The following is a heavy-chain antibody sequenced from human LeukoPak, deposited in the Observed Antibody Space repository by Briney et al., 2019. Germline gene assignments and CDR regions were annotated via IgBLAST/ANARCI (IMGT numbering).Heavy chain of an antibody. CDR2: IYTSGST. Sequence: PSETLSLTCTVSGGSISSYYWSWIRQPAGKGLEWIGRIYTSGSTYYNPSLKSRVTMSVDTSKNQFSLKLSSVTAADTAAYYCARDAYYYDSSGYYINDYWGQGALVTVSS. CDR3: ARDAYYYDSSGYYINDY. D-gene: IGHD3-22*01. V-gene: IGHV4-4*07. CDR1: GGSISSYY. J-gene: IGHJ4*02.